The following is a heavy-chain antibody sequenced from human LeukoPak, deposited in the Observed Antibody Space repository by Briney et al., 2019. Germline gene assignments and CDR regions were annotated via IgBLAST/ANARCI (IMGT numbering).Heavy chain of an antibody. CDR1: GYSISSGYY. D-gene: IGHD7-27*01. V-gene: IGHV4-38-2*01. J-gene: IGHJ4*02. CDR3: ARRVSNKLGTYYFDC. CDR2: IYHSGST. Sequence: SETLSLTCAVSGYSISSGYYWGWIRQPPGKGLEWIGSIYHSGSTYYNPSLKSRVTISVDTSKNQFSLKLSSVTAADTAVYYCARRVSNKLGTYYFDCWGQGTLVTVSS.